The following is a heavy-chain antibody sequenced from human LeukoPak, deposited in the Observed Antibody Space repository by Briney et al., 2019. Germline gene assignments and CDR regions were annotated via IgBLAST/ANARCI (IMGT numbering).Heavy chain of an antibody. CDR2: ISYDGSNK. CDR1: GFTFSSYA. V-gene: IGHV3-30*04. CDR3: ARWPGYGMDV. J-gene: IGHJ6*04. Sequence: PGRSLRLSCAASGFTFSSYAMHWVRRAPDKGLEGVAVISYDGSNKYYADSVKGRFTISRDNSKNTLYLQMNSLRAEDTAVYYCARWPGYGMDVWGKGTTVTVSS.